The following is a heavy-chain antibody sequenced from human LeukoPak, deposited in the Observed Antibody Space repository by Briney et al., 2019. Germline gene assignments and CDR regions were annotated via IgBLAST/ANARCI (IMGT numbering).Heavy chain of an antibody. Sequence: PGGSLRLSCAASGFTFSSYGMHWVRQAPGKGLEWVAVIWSDGRNKFYADSVKGRFTVSRDNSKNTLFLQMSSLRADDTALYYCARGVTNDAFDIWGQGTMVTVSS. CDR1: GFTFSSYG. V-gene: IGHV3-33*08. CDR3: ARGVTNDAFDI. CDR2: IWSDGRNK. J-gene: IGHJ3*02. D-gene: IGHD4-17*01.